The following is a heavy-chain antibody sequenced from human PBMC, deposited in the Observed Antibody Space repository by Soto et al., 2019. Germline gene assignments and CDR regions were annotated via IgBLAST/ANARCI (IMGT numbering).Heavy chain of an antibody. CDR1: GGTFSSYT. D-gene: IGHD5-12*01. CDR2: IIPILGIA. Sequence: ASVKVSCKASGGTFSSYTISWVRQAPGQGLEWMGRIIPILGIANYAQKFQGRVTITADKSTSTAYMELSSLRSEDTAVYYCARDQAGGYSGYEIPSDYWGQGTLVTVSS. CDR3: ARDQAGGYSGYEIPSDY. V-gene: IGHV1-69*04. J-gene: IGHJ4*02.